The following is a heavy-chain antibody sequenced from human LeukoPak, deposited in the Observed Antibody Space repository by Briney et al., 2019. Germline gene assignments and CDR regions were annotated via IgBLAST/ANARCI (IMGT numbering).Heavy chain of an antibody. J-gene: IGHJ4*02. CDR1: GGSFSGYY. CDR2: INHSGST. CDR3: ARGRGPFDY. V-gene: IGHV4-34*01. Sequence: SETLSLTCAVYGGSFSGYYWSWIRQPPGKGLEWIGEINHSGSTNYNPSLKSRITISVDTSKNQFSLKLSSVTAADTAVYYCARGRGPFDYWGQGTLVTVCS.